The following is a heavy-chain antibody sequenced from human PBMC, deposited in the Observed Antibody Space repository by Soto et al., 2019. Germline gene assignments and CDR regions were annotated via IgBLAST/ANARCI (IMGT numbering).Heavy chain of an antibody. CDR1: GGSISSGDYY. CDR3: ARVMVRGVIIDY. Sequence: PSETLSLTCTVSGGSISSGDYYWSWIRQPPGKGLEWIGYIYYSGSTYYSPSPKSRVTISVDTSKNQFSLKLSSVTAADTAVYYCARVMVRGVIIDYWGQGTLVTVSS. J-gene: IGHJ4*02. CDR2: IYYSGST. D-gene: IGHD3-10*01. V-gene: IGHV4-30-4*01.